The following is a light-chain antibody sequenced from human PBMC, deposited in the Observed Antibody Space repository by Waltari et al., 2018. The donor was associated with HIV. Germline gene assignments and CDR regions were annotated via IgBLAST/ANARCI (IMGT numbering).Light chain of an antibody. CDR1: SRDVGGYNY. J-gene: IGLJ2*01. CDR2: DVS. CDR3: SSYTSSSALYVV. V-gene: IGLV2-14*03. Sequence: QSALTQPASVSGSPGQSITISCTGTSRDVGGYNYVSSYQQHPGKAPQLMIYDVSKRPSGVSNRFSGSKSGNTASLTISGLQAEDEAEYYCSSYTSSSALYVVFGGGTKLTVL.